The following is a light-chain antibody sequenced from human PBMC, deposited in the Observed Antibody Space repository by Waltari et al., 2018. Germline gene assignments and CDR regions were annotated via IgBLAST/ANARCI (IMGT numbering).Light chain of an antibody. CDR3: YATTDNNLGV. V-gene: IGLV3-27*01. CDR1: MLPKKY. CDR2: QDS. Sequence: SSELTQPSSVSVSPGQTARITCSGDMLPKKYTRWFHQQPGQAPVLVLYQDSARPSGPPERFSGSSSGTTVTLTISGAQVEDEADYYCYATTDNNLGVFGPGTRVTVL. J-gene: IGLJ1*01.